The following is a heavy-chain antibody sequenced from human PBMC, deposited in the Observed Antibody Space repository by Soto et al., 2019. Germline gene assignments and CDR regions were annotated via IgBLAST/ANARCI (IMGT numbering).Heavy chain of an antibody. D-gene: IGHD3-10*01. CDR1: CGSFSGYY. J-gene: IGHJ6*02. V-gene: IGHV4-34*01. CDR2: INHSGST. Sequence: PPETLSLTCVVYCGSFSGYYRSWIRHPPGKGLEWIGEINHSGSTNYNPSLKIRVTISVDTYKNQFSLKLSSGTAADTAVYYCARAGTGFYYYYGMDVWGQGTTVS. CDR3: ARAGTGFYYYYGMDV.